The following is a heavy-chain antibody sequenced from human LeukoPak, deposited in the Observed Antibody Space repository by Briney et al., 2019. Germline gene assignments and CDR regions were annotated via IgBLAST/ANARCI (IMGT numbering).Heavy chain of an antibody. J-gene: IGHJ4*02. V-gene: IGHV3-48*03. CDR3: ARIIWGCSSTSCYNMDY. CDR2: ISSSGSTI. Sequence: GGSLRLSCAASGFTFSSYEMNWVRQAPGKGLEWVSYISSSGSTIYYADSVKGRFTISRDNAKNSLYLQMNSLRAEDTAVYYCARIIWGCSSTSCYNMDYWGQGTLVTVSS. CDR1: GFTFSSYE. D-gene: IGHD2-2*02.